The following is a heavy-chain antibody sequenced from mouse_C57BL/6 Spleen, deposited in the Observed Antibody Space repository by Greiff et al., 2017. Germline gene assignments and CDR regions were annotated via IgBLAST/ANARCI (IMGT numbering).Heavy chain of an antibody. J-gene: IGHJ4*01. CDR1: GYAFSSYW. D-gene: IGHD2-12*01. CDR3: AGTRDSPFYAMDY. Sequence: QVQLQQSGAELVKPGASVKISCKASGYAFSSYWMNWVKQRPGKGLVWIGQIYPGDGDTNYNGKFKGKATLTTDKSSSTAYMQLSSLTSEDSAVYLCAGTRDSPFYAMDYWGQGTSVTVSS. V-gene: IGHV1-80*01. CDR2: IYPGDGDT.